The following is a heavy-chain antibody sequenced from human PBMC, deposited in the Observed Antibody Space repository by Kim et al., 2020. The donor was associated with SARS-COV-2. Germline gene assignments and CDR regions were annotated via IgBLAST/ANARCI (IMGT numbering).Heavy chain of an antibody. CDR2: AKTKADSYTT. CDR1: GFSFSDYL. J-gene: IGHJ4*02. D-gene: IGHD1-26*01. CDR3: ARDNWGSYDY. Sequence: GGSLRLSCAASGFSFSDYLMDWVRQVPGKGLEWVGRAKTKADSYTTEYAASVKGRFTISRDDSKNALYLQMNSLKIEDMALYYCARDNWGSYDYWGQGTLVTVSS. V-gene: IGHV3-72*01.